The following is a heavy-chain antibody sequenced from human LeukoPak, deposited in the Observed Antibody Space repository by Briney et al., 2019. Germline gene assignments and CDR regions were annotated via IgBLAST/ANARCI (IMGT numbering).Heavy chain of an antibody. J-gene: IGHJ4*02. CDR2: IFGSGGSA. CDR3: AKTTTGYSSGRYPAWPIDY. D-gene: IGHD2-15*01. CDR1: GFTFGSYA. Sequence: PGGSLRLCCAASGFTFGSYAMYWVRQAPGKGLEWVSGIFGSGGSAHYADSVKGRFTISRDNSKNTVYLQMDSLRAEDTAIYYCAKTTTGYSSGRYPAWPIDYWGQGTLVTVSS. V-gene: IGHV3-23*01.